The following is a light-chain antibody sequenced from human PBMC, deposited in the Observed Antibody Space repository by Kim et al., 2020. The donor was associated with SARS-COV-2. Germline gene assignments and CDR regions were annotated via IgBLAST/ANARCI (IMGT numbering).Light chain of an antibody. V-gene: IGKV1-17*01. CDR2: GAS. CDR3: LQHRTYPIT. Sequence: DIQMTQSPSSLSASVGDRVTITCRASQDIGNDLGWYQQNPGRAPKRLIYGASNLQSGVPSRFSGSGSGTEFTLTINSLQPEDFATYFWLQHRTYPITFGQGTRLEIK. J-gene: IGKJ5*01. CDR1: QDIGND.